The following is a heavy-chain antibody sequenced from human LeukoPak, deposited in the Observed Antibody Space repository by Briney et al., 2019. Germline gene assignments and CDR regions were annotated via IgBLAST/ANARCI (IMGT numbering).Heavy chain of an antibody. D-gene: IGHD2-2*01. CDR2: IYSGGST. J-gene: IGHJ5*02. V-gene: IGHV3-66*01. CDR1: GFTVSSNY. Sequence: GGSLRLSCAASGFTVSSNYMSWVRQAPGKGLEWVSVIYSGGSTYYADSVKDRFTISRDNSKNTLYLQMNSLRAEDTAVYYCTLVPPNPWGQGTLVTVSS. CDR3: TLVPPNP.